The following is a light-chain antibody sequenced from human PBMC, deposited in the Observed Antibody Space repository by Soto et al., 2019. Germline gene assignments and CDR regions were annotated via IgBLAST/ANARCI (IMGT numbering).Light chain of an antibody. CDR1: QTISSW. Sequence: DIQMTQSPSTLSGSVGDSVTSTCRASQTISSWLAWYQQKPGKAPKLLIYAASNLQSGVSARFSGSGSGTNFTLSLSSLQPEDFATYYCQQYYSNPWTFGQGTKVDI. CDR2: AAS. V-gene: IGKV1-5*01. CDR3: QQYYSNPWT. J-gene: IGKJ1*01.